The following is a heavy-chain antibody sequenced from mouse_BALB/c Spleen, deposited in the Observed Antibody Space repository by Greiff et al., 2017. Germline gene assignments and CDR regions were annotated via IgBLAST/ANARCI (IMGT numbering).Heavy chain of an antibody. CDR2: INSNGGST. J-gene: IGHJ4*01. V-gene: IGHV5-6-3*01. D-gene: IGHD2-1*01. Sequence: EVKLVESGGGLVQPGGSLKLSCAASGFTFSSYGMSWVRQTPDKRLELVATINSNGGSTYYPDSVKGRFTISRDNAKNTLYLQMSSLKSEDTAMYYCARYGTYAMDYWGQGTSVTVSS. CDR3: ARYGTYAMDY. CDR1: GFTFSSYG.